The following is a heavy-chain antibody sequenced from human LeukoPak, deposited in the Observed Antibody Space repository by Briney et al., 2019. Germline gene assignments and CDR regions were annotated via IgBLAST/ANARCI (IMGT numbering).Heavy chain of an antibody. V-gene: IGHV4-34*01. D-gene: IGHD3-10*01. J-gene: IGHJ3*02. Sequence: SETLSLTCAVYGGSFSGYYWSWIRQPPGKGLEWIGEINHSGSTNYNPSLKSRVTISVDTSKNQFSLKLSSVTAADTAVYYCARGSMVRGVIITFDIWGQGTMVTVSS. CDR1: GGSFSGYY. CDR3: ARGSMVRGVIITFDI. CDR2: INHSGST.